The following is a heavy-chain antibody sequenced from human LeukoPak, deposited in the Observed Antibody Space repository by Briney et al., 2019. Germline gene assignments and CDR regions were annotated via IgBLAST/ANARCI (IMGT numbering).Heavy chain of an antibody. CDR3: AKVRFPGIAAAGTLDY. J-gene: IGHJ4*02. D-gene: IGHD6-13*01. CDR2: ISWNGGSI. CDR1: GFTFDDYA. Sequence: GGSLRLSCAASGFTFDDYAMHWVRQAPGKGLEWVSGISWNGGSIGYADSVKGRFTISRDNAKNSLYLQMNSLRAEDTALYYCAKVRFPGIAAAGTLDYWGQGTLVTVSS. V-gene: IGHV3-9*01.